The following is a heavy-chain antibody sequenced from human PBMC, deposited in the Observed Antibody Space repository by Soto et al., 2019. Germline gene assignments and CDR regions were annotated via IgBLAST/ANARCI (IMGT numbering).Heavy chain of an antibody. Sequence: ASVKVSCKASGYTFTSYDINWVRRATGQGLEWMGWMNHNSGNTGYAQKFQGRVTMTRNTSISTAYMELSSLRSEDTDVYYCARGFKDYYGSGSYYIFDYWGQGTLVTVSS. V-gene: IGHV1-8*01. CDR2: MNHNSGNT. CDR3: ARGFKDYYGSGSYYIFDY. J-gene: IGHJ4*02. D-gene: IGHD3-10*01. CDR1: GYTFTSYD.